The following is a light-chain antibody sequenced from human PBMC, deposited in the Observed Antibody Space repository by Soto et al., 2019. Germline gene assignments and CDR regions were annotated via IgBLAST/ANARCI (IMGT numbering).Light chain of an antibody. CDR3: QQRSNWPRELT. Sequence: EIVLTQSPATLSLSPGERATLSCRASQSVSSYLAWYQQKPGQAPRLFIYDASNRATGIPARFSGSGSGTDFTLTISSLEPEDFAVYYCQQRSNWPRELTFGGGTKVEIK. J-gene: IGKJ4*01. CDR2: DAS. V-gene: IGKV3-11*01. CDR1: QSVSSY.